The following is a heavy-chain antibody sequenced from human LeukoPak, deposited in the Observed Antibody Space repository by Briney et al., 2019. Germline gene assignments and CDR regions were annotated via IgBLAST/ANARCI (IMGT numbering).Heavy chain of an antibody. D-gene: IGHD4-23*01. CDR3: ARQPGGNSDGPLLSFDY. CDR1: GGSFSGNY. V-gene: IGHV4-34*01. Sequence: PSETLSLTCAVYGGSFSGNYWSWIRQPPGKGLEWIGEINHSGTTNYNPSLKSRVTMSVDTSKNQSSLKLNSVTAADTAVFYCARQPGGNSDGPLLSFDYWGQGTLVTVSS. J-gene: IGHJ4*02. CDR2: INHSGTT.